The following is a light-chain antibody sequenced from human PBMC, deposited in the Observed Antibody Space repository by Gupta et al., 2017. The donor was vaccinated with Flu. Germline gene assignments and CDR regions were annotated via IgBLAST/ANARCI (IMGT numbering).Light chain of an antibody. CDR3: EAWDETLHGHWV. CDR2: INR. Sequence: QSVLTQPPSASGPPGQRVTISCSGSGSNIVSNSVNWYQQLPATAPNLLIYINRKRPSGGPYRFSGSKSGTSASLAISGLQSEDEADYFCEAWDETLHGHWVFGGGTKLTVL. CDR1: GSNIVSNS. J-gene: IGLJ3*02. V-gene: IGLV1-44*01.